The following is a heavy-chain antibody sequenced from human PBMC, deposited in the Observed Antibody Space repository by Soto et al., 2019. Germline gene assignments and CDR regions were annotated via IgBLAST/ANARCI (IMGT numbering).Heavy chain of an antibody. CDR1: GFTFSSYA. CDR2: ISGSGSASI. D-gene: IGHD5-18*01. J-gene: IGHJ4*02. V-gene: IGHV3-21*01. Sequence: PGGSLRLSCAASGFTFSSYAMSWVRQAPGKGLEWVSAISGSGSASIYYAASVKGRFTISRDNARNSLYLQVNSLRVEDTAVYYCARDDGGYSYGGRQFHFDLWGQGTLVTVSS. CDR3: ARDDGGYSYGGRQFHFDL.